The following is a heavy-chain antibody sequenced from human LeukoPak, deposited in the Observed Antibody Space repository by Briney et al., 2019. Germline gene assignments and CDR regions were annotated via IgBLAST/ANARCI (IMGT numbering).Heavy chain of an antibody. CDR1: GGSMNTHY. CDR2: ISASGSP. J-gene: IGHJ4*02. V-gene: IGHV4-4*07. D-gene: IGHD6-19*01. Sequence: KTSETLSRTCTVSGGSMNTHYWSWIRQPAGQGLEFIGRISASGSPNYNPSLGSRVTMSVDTSRSQFSLRLTSVTAADTAVYYCARTGYHTGWGNDYWGEGTLVTVSS. CDR3: ARTGYHTGWGNDY.